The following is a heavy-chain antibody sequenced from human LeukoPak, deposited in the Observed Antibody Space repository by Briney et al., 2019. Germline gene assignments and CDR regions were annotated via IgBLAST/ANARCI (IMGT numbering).Heavy chain of an antibody. CDR3: ASLGGIVVVPAAIWDWFDP. D-gene: IGHD2-2*01. Sequence: GGSLRLSCAAPGFTFSSYAMHWVRQAPGKGLEWVAVISYDGSNKYYADSVKGRFTISRDNSKNTLYLQRNSLRAEDTAVYYCASLGGIVVVPAAIWDWFDPWGQGTLVTVSS. CDR2: ISYDGSNK. V-gene: IGHV3-30-3*01. J-gene: IGHJ5*02. CDR1: GFTFSSYA.